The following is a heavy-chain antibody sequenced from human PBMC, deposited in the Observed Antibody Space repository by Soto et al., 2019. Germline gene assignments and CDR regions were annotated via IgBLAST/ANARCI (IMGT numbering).Heavy chain of an antibody. D-gene: IGHD3-9*01. J-gene: IGHJ4*02. Sequence: EVQLVESGGGLVQPGRSLRLSCAASGFSFDDYAMHWVRQAPGKGLEWVSGISWNSGSIGYADSVKGRFTISRDNAKNSLYLQMNSLRAEDTALYYCARSAYDILTGYYPPDYWGQGTLVTVSS. V-gene: IGHV3-9*01. CDR2: ISWNSGSI. CDR3: ARSAYDILTGYYPPDY. CDR1: GFSFDDYA.